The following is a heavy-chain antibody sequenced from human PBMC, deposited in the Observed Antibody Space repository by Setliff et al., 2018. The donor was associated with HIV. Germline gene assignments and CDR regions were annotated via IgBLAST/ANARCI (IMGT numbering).Heavy chain of an antibody. J-gene: IGHJ6*04. CDR1: GHTFTNVD. Sequence: ASVKVSCQASGHTFTNVDIHWLRRATGQGLEWMGWMNPNTGVSGYALKFQARVTRTRDTSISTAYMELSSLTSEDTAVYYCARGKGVGGVVITGGLDVWGKGTTVTVSS. V-gene: IGHV1-8*01. CDR3: ARGKGVGGVVITGGLDV. CDR2: MNPNTGVS. D-gene: IGHD3-10*01.